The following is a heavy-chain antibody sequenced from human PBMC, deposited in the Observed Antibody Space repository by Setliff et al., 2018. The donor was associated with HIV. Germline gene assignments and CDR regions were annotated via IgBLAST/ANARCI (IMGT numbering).Heavy chain of an antibody. CDR2: IWYDGSNK. Sequence: GGSLRLSCAASGFSFSSYGMHWVRQAPGKGLEWVAVIWYDGSNKFYVDSVKGRFTISRDNAKNSVYLQMNSLRVEDTAVYYCARWPREVAEMGGAFDSWGQGTMVTVSS. V-gene: IGHV3-33*01. CDR3: ARWPREVAEMGGAFDS. CDR1: GFSFSSYG. D-gene: IGHD3-16*01. J-gene: IGHJ3*02.